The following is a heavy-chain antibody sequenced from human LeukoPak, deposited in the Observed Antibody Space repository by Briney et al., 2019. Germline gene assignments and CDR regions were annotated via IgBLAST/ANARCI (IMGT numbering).Heavy chain of an antibody. CDR3: AKGLGFWSGYYTPFDY. CDR2: INSDGSST. CDR1: GFTFSSYW. V-gene: IGHV3-74*01. Sequence: GGSLRLSCAASGFTFSSYWMHWVRQAPGKGLVWVSRINSDGSSTSYADSVKGRFTISRDNAKNTLNLQMNNLRAEDTAIYYCAKGLGFWSGYYTPFDYWGQGSSVTVS. J-gene: IGHJ4*02. D-gene: IGHD3-3*01.